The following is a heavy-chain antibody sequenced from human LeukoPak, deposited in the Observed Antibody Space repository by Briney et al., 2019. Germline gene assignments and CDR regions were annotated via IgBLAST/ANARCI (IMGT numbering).Heavy chain of an antibody. Sequence: PSETLSLTCTVSGGSISSYYWSWIRQPPGKGLEWIGYIYYSGSTNYNPSLKSRVTISVDTSKNQFSLKLSSVTAADTAVYYCARAGDVLNWFDPWGQGTLVTVSS. CDR2: IYYSGST. D-gene: IGHD2-8*01. V-gene: IGHV4-59*01. CDR3: ARAGDVLNWFDP. J-gene: IGHJ5*02. CDR1: GGSISSYY.